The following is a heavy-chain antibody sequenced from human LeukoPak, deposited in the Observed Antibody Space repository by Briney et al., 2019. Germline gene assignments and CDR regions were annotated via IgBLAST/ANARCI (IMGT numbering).Heavy chain of an antibody. CDR1: GFTFSSYA. J-gene: IGHJ5*02. Sequence: GGSLRLSCAASGFTFSSYAMHWVRQAPGKGLEWVAVISYDGSNKYYADSVKGRFTISRDNAKNSLYLQMNSLRAEDTAVYYCARDGGSYFWFDPWGQGTLVTVSS. D-gene: IGHD1-26*01. CDR3: ARDGGSYFWFDP. CDR2: ISYDGSNK. V-gene: IGHV3-30-3*01.